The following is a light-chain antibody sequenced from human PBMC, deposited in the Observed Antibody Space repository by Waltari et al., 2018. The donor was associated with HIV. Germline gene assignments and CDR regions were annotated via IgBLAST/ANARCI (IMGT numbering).Light chain of an antibody. Sequence: QSVLTQPPSASGTPGQRVTISCSGSSSNIGSNTVNWYQQLPGTAPKLLIYSNTRRPSGAPDRFSGSKSGTSASLAISGLQSEDEADYYCAAWDDSLNGPVFGGGTKLTVL. J-gene: IGLJ2*01. CDR2: SNT. CDR3: AAWDDSLNGPV. CDR1: SSNIGSNT. V-gene: IGLV1-44*01.